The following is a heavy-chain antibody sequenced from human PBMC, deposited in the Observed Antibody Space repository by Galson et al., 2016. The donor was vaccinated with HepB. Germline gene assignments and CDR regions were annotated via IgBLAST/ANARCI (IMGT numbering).Heavy chain of an antibody. CDR3: ARPTSSGYGDAFDV. CDR1: GGSLNDYY. CDR2: VYHLGHT. D-gene: IGHD5-12*01. Sequence: ETLSLTCTVSGGSLNDYYWSWLRQTPGKGLQWIGYVYHLGHTTYNPPPKSRVPMSVNPSKSQFTLKMTSVPAADTAVYYCARPTSSGYGDAFDVWGQGTVVAVSS. J-gene: IGHJ3*01. V-gene: IGHV4-59*01.